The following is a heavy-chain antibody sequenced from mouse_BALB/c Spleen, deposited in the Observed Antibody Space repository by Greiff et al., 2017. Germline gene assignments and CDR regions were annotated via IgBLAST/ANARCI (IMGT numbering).Heavy chain of an antibody. Sequence: EVHLVESGPGLVKPSQSLSLTCTVTGYSITSDYAWNWIRQFPGNKLEWMGYISYSGSTSYNPSLKSRISITRDTSKNQFFLQLNSVTTEDTATYYCARWGITTAYWGQGTLVTVSA. CDR3: ARWGITTAY. CDR1: GYSITSDYA. D-gene: IGHD2-4*01. CDR2: ISYSGST. J-gene: IGHJ3*01. V-gene: IGHV3-2*02.